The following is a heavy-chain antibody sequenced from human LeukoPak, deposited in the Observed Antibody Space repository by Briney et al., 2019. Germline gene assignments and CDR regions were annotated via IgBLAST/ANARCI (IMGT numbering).Heavy chain of an antibody. V-gene: IGHV3-21*01. D-gene: IGHD2-15*01. J-gene: IGHJ4*02. CDR1: GFTFSSYC. CDR2: ISSTSSYI. CDR3: ARAGWQSHAY. Sequence: PGGSLRLSCAASGFTFSSYCMNWVRQAPGKGLEWVSSISSTSSYIYYADSVKGRFTISRDNAKNSLYLQMNSLRGEDTAVYYCARAGWQSHAYWGQGTLVTVSS.